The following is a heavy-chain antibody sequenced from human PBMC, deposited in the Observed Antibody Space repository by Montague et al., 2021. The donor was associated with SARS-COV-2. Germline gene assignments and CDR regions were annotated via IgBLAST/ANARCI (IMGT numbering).Heavy chain of an antibody. V-gene: IGHV3-23*03. Sequence: SLRLSCSASGFTFTNSPMSWVRQAPGKGLDWVSVIHSAGRGTYYADSVQGRFTISRDNLKNTVYLQMNNLRDVDTAVYYCAKVGDILTGYSPINLDAWGQGTLVVVSS. D-gene: IGHD3-9*01. CDR1: GFTFTNSP. CDR2: IHSAGRGT. CDR3: AKVGDILTGYSPINLDA. J-gene: IGHJ5*02.